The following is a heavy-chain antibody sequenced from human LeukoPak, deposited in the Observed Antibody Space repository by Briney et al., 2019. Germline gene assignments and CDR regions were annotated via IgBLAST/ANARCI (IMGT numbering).Heavy chain of an antibody. Sequence: PSETLSLTCAVYGGSFSGYYWSWIRQPPGKGLEWIGEINHSGSTNYNPSLKSRVTISVDTSKNQFSLKLSSVTAADTAVYYCARARSPVRYYFDYWGQGTLVTVSS. CDR1: GGSFSGYY. CDR3: ARARSPVRYYFDY. V-gene: IGHV4-34*01. CDR2: INHSGST. J-gene: IGHJ4*02.